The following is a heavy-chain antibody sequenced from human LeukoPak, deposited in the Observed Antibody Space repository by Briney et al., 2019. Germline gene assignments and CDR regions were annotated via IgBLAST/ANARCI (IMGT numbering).Heavy chain of an antibody. D-gene: IGHD6-6*01. CDR1: GFTFSSYA. Sequence: GGSLRLSCAASGFTFSSYAMSWVRQAPGKGLEWVSAISGSGGSTYYADSVKGRFTISRDNSKNTLYLQMNSLRAEDTAVYYCAKPFEYSSSSGLDCWGQGTLVTVSS. CDR2: ISGSGGST. J-gene: IGHJ4*02. V-gene: IGHV3-23*01. CDR3: AKPFEYSSSSGLDC.